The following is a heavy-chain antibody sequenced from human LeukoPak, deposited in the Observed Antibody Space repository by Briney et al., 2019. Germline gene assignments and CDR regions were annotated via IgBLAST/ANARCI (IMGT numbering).Heavy chain of an antibody. CDR2: FDPEDGET. D-gene: IGHD2-2*01. CDR3: ATALYCSSTSCYFGMDV. V-gene: IGHV1-24*01. CDR1: GYTLTELS. J-gene: IGHJ6*02. Sequence: ASVKVSCKVSGYTLTELSMHWVRQAPGKGLEWMGGFDPEDGETIYAQKLQGRVTMTEDTSTDTAYMELSSLRSEDTAVYYCATALYCSSTSCYFGMDVWGQGTTVTVSS.